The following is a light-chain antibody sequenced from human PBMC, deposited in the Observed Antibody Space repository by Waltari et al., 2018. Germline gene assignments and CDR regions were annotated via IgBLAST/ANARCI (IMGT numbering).Light chain of an antibody. V-gene: IGKV1-5*03. CDR2: KAS. CDR1: QNINKW. Sequence: DIQMTQSPSTLSASVGDRFTITCRASQNINKWLAWYQQKPGKAPKLLIYKASTLESRVPSRFSGSGSGTDFTLTISSLQPDDFATYYCQQYNSYSLLTFGGGTKVEIK. CDR3: QQYNSYSLLT. J-gene: IGKJ4*01.